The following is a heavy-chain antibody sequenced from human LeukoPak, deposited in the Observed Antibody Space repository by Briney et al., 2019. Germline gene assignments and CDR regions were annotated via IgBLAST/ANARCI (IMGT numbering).Heavy chain of an antibody. Sequence: SETLSLTCTVSGGSISSYYWSWIRQPPGKGLEWIGYIYYSGSTNYNPSLKSRVTISVDTSKNQFSLKLSSVTAADTAVYYCARDRGWFDPWGQGTLVTVSS. CDR3: ARDRGWFDP. CDR2: IYYSGST. V-gene: IGHV4-59*01. CDR1: GGSISSYY. J-gene: IGHJ5*02.